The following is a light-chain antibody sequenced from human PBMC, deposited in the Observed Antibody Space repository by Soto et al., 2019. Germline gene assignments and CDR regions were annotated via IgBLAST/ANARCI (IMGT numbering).Light chain of an antibody. Sequence: DIQMTQSPSTLSASVGDRVTITCRASQSISSWLAWYQQKPGKAPKLLIYDASSLESGVPSRFSGSGSGTEFTLTMSSLQPDDFATYYCQHYNSYSPLTFGPGTKVDIK. CDR2: DAS. CDR3: QHYNSYSPLT. J-gene: IGKJ3*01. V-gene: IGKV1-5*01. CDR1: QSISSW.